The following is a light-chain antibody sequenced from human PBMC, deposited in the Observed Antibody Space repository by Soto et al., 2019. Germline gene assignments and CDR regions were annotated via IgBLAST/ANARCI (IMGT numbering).Light chain of an antibody. CDR1: QSIDSW. Sequence: DIQMTPSSSTLSASVGDRVTITCRASQSIDSWLAWYQQKPGKAPKLLIYKASSLESGVTSRFSGSGSGTEFTLSISSLQPDDSATYYCQQSNSYPYSFGQGTKLEIK. CDR3: QQSNSYPYS. V-gene: IGKV1-5*03. J-gene: IGKJ2*01. CDR2: KAS.